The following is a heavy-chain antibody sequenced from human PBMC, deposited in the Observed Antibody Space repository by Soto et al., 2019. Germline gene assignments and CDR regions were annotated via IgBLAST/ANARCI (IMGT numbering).Heavy chain of an antibody. J-gene: IGHJ5*02. Sequence: ASVKVSCKASGYTFTSYGISWVRQAPGQGLEWMGWISAYNGNTNYAQKLQGRVTMTTDTSTSTAYMELRSLRSDDTAVFYCVIALYVDYGAHNWFDPWGQVTLVTVSS. V-gene: IGHV1-18*01. CDR2: ISAYNGNT. CDR3: VIALYVDYGAHNWFDP. CDR1: GYTFTSYG. D-gene: IGHD4-17*01.